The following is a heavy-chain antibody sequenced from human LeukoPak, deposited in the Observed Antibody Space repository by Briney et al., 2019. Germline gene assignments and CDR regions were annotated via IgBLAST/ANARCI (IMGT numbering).Heavy chain of an antibody. CDR2: INHSGST. J-gene: IGHJ3*01. CDR3: ARAEGRDGYNFGAFDF. D-gene: IGHD5-24*01. V-gene: IGHV4-34*01. Sequence: SETLSLTCAVYGGSFSGYYWSWIRQPPGKGLEWIGEINHSGSTNYNPSLKSRITISIDTSTDQFSLKLSSVTAADTAVYYCARAEGRDGYNFGAFDFWGQGTMVTVSS. CDR1: GGSFSGYY.